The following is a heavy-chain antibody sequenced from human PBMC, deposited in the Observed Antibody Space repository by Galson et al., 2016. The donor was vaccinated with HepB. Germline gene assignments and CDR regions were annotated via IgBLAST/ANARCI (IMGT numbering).Heavy chain of an antibody. V-gene: IGHV4/OR15-8*01. D-gene: IGHD1-7*01. CDR3: ARGDFDLELLPYDAIDI. Sequence: EPLSLTCDVSGGSISSSDWWTWVRQPPGKGLEWIGKIYHSGSTDYSPSLKSRVTILVDTSENQFSLKMSSVTAADTAVYYCARGDFDLELLPYDAIDIWGQGTMLTVSS. CDR2: IYHSGST. CDR1: GGSISSSDW. J-gene: IGHJ3*02.